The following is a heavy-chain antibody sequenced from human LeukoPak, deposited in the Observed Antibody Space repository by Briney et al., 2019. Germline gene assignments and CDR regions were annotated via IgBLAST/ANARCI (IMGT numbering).Heavy chain of an antibody. D-gene: IGHD4-17*01. V-gene: IGHV4-59*01. J-gene: IGHJ4*02. CDR2: IYYSGST. CDR1: GCSISSYY. CDR3: ARDGDYGDYVFFDY. Sequence: SETLSLTCTVSGCSISSYYWSWIRQPPGKGLEWIGYIYYSGSTNYNPSLKSRVTISVDTSKNQFSLRLSSVTAADTAVYSCARDGDYGDYVFFDYWGQGTLVTVSS.